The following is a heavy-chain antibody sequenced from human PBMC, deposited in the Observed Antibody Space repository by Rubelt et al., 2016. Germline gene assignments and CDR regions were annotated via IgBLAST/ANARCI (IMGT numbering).Heavy chain of an antibody. D-gene: IGHD2-15*01. J-gene: IGHJ4*02. CDR3: ARGDIVVVVAACNPLDY. V-gene: IGHV1-3*01. CDR2: INAGNGNT. CDR1: GYTFTSYA. Sequence: QVQLVQSGAEVKKPGASVKVSCKASGYTFTSYAMHWVRQAPGQRLEWMGWINAGNGNTQYSQKFQGRVTITRDTSASTAYMELSSLRSEDTAVYYCARGDIVVVVAACNPLDYWGQGTLVTVSS.